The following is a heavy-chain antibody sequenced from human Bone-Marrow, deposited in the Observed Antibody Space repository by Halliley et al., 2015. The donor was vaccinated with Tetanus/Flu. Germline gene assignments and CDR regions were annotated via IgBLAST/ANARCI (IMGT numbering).Heavy chain of an antibody. Sequence: TLSLTCAVSGYSFSSGYYWGWIRQPPGKGLEWIGSLYHSGTIYYNPSLQSRVTISVDTSKNQFSLKLSSVTAADTAVYYCARGPAEDEMATIHFDYWGQGTLVTVSP. D-gene: IGHD5-12*01. CDR3: ARGPAEDEMATIHFDY. V-gene: IGHV4-38-2*01. J-gene: IGHJ4*02. CDR1: GYSFSSGYY. CDR2: LYHSGTI.